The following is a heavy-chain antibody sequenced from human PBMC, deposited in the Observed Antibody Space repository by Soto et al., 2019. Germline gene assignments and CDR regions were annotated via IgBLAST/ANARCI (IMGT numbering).Heavy chain of an antibody. J-gene: IGHJ6*02. D-gene: IGHD3-3*01. Sequence: ASVKVSCKASGYTFTRSGIIWVRQAPGQGLEWLGWINPDNGNTNYAQHLQGRVSLTTDTSTSTACMDLRSLRSDDTAVYYCARDQGITTFGVYSMYYYGMDVWGQGTTVTVSS. CDR3: ARDQGITTFGVYSMYYYGMDV. V-gene: IGHV1-18*01. CDR1: GYTFTRSG. CDR2: INPDNGNT.